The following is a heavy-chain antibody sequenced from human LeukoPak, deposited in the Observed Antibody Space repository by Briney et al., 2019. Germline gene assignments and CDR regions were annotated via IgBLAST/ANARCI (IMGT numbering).Heavy chain of an antibody. CDR3: SKVGQLVFDY. J-gene: IGHJ4*02. CDR2: INPGDGTT. CDR1: GYTFTNDY. D-gene: IGHD6-6*01. Sequence: GASVKVSCKTSGYTFTNDYMHWVRQAPGQGLEWMGVINPGDGTTKYAQKFQGRVTMTRDTSTSTLYMELSSLRSEDTAMYYCSKVGQLVFDYWGRGTLVTVSS. V-gene: IGHV1-46*03.